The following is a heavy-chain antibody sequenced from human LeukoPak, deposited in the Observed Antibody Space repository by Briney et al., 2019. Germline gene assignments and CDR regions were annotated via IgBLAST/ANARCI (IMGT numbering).Heavy chain of an antibody. D-gene: IGHD3-22*01. J-gene: IGHJ3*01. CDR3: ARDLVQYDTTRYYASWYAFDL. CDR1: GYSLIGYY. V-gene: IGHV1-2*02. Sequence: ASVKVSCKASGYSLIGYYMHWVRQAPGQGLELVGCIHPSNGDTKSAHKFQGSVTMNRDTSISTPYMELPSLTTDDTAAYYCARDLVQYDTTRYYASWYAFDLWGQGTMVIVSS. CDR2: IHPSNGDT.